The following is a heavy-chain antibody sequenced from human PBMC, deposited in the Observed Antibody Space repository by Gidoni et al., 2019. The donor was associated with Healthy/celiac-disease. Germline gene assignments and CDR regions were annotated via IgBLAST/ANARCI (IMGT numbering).Heavy chain of an antibody. Sequence: QVQLVQSGAEVKKPGASVKVSCKASGYTFTSYGISWVRQAPGQGLEWMGWISAYNGNTNYAQKLQGRVTMTTDTSTSTAYMELRSLRSDDTAVYYCASGQYSSSSWHTPYYFDYWGQGTLVTVSS. CDR1: GYTFTSYG. CDR3: ASGQYSSSSWHTPYYFDY. CDR2: ISAYNGNT. D-gene: IGHD6-6*01. V-gene: IGHV1-18*01. J-gene: IGHJ4*02.